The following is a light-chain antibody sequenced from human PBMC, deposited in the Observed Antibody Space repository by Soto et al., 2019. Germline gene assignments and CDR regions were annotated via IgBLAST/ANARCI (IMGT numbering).Light chain of an antibody. J-gene: IGLJ1*01. CDR3: TSYTSSITYV. CDR1: SSDVGGYNF. Sequence: QSALTQPASVSGSPGQSITISCTGTSSDVGGYNFVSWYQHHPGKAPKLIIYDVTNRPSRISNRFSGSKSGNTASLTISGLQAEDEADYYCTSYTSSITYVFGTVTKLTVL. CDR2: DVT. V-gene: IGLV2-14*03.